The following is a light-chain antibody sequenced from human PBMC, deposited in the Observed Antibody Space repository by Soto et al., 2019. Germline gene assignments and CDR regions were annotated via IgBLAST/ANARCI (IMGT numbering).Light chain of an antibody. Sequence: IHLTHASSFQTPPIGESVTITYRASQGISTSVAWYQVNPGKAPKLLIYAASTLESGVPSRFSATVSGTEFSLTITSLQPEDFATYYCQQHFDSPINFGQGTRLEIK. V-gene: IGKV1-9*01. CDR2: AAS. J-gene: IGKJ5*01. CDR3: QQHFDSPIN. CDR1: QGISTS.